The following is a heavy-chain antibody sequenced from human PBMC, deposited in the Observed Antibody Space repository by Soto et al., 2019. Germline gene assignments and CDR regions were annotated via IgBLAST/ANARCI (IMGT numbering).Heavy chain of an antibody. V-gene: IGHV3-23*01. J-gene: IGHJ4*02. Sequence: EVQVLDSGGGLVQPGGSLRLSCAASGFTFNNYAMNWVRQAPGKGLEWVATISATGGSTYYADSEKGRFTISRDNSKNTLYLQMNGLRVEDTAVYYCAKDRLAGNFDYWGQGTQVTVSS. CDR1: GFTFNNYA. CDR2: ISATGGST. CDR3: AKDRLAGNFDY.